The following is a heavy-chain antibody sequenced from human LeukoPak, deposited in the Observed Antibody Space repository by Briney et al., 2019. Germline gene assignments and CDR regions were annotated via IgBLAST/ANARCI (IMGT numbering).Heavy chain of an antibody. V-gene: IGHV6-1*01. Sequence: SQTLSLTCAISGDSVSSNSAAWNWIRRSPSRGLEWLGRTYYRSKWYNDYAVSVKSRITINPDTSKNQFSLQLNSVTPEDTAVYYCARDAVIGYSSSWYLNYWGQGTLVTVSS. CDR1: GDSVSSNSAA. CDR2: TYYRSKWYN. D-gene: IGHD6-13*01. J-gene: IGHJ4*02. CDR3: ARDAVIGYSSSWYLNY.